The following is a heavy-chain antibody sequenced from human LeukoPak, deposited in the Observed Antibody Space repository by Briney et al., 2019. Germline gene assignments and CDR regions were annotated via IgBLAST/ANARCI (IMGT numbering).Heavy chain of an antibody. CDR2: IYYSGST. Sequence: SETLSLTCTVSGGSISSSSYYWGWIRQPPGKGLEWIGSIYYSGSTYYNPSLKSRVTISVDTSKNQFSLKLSSVTAADTAVYYCARDPQLYDFCSGSWFDPWGQGTLVTVSS. CDR1: GGSISSSSYY. V-gene: IGHV4-39*07. D-gene: IGHD3-3*01. CDR3: ARDPQLYDFCSGSWFDP. J-gene: IGHJ5*02.